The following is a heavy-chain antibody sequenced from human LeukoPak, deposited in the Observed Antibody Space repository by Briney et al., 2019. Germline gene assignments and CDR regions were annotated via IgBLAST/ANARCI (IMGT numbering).Heavy chain of an antibody. D-gene: IGHD2-2*01. CDR2: INPNSGGT. V-gene: IGHV1-2*02. Sequence: ASVKVSCKTSEYTFTGYYMHWVRQAPGQGLEWMGWINPNSGGTNYAQKFQGRVTMTRDTSISTAYMELSRLRSDDTAVYYCARLCSSTSCHDYWGQGTLVTVSS. J-gene: IGHJ4*02. CDR1: EYTFTGYY. CDR3: ARLCSSTSCHDY.